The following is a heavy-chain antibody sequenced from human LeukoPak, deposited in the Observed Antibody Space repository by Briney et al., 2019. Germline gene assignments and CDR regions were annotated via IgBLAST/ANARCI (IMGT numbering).Heavy chain of an antibody. CDR2: ISYDGSNK. CDR3: AKHMREPGYYYGMDV. D-gene: IGHD2-2*01. Sequence: PGRSLRLSCAASGFTFSSYGMHWVRQAPGKGLEWVAVISYDGSNKHYADSVKGRFTISRDNSKNTLYLQMNSLRAEDTAVYYCAKHMREPGYYYGMDVWGKGTTVTVSS. CDR1: GFTFSSYG. V-gene: IGHV3-30*18. J-gene: IGHJ6*04.